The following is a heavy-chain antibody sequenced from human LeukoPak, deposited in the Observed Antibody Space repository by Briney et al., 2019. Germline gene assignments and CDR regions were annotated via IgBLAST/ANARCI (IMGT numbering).Heavy chain of an antibody. CDR1: GYSFTSYW. CDR3: ARIFYGMDV. Sequence: GESLKISCKGSGYSFTSYWIGWVRQAPGQGLEWMGWISAYNGNTNYAQKLQGRVTMTTDTSTSTAYMELRSLRSDDTAVYYCARIFYGMDVWGQGTTVTVSS. V-gene: IGHV1-18*04. J-gene: IGHJ6*02. CDR2: ISAYNGNT.